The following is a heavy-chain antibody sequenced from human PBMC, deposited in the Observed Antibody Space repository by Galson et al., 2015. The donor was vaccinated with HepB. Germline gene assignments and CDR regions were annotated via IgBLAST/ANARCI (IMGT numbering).Heavy chain of an antibody. Sequence: LRLSCAASGFTVSAHYMNWVRQAPGKGLEWVSVVYRGGGTTYYADSVKGRFTISRDNSKNTLSLQMNSLRAEDTAIYYCARGTYLYDDSGYYFDYWGHGTLFTVSS. CDR3: ARGTYLYDDSGYYFDY. CDR1: GFTVSAHY. J-gene: IGHJ4*01. V-gene: IGHV3-53*01. CDR2: VYRGGGT. D-gene: IGHD3-22*01.